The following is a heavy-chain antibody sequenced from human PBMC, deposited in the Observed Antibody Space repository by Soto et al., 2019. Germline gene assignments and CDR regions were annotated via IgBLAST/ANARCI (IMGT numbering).Heavy chain of an antibody. CDR1: GYTFTGYY. J-gene: IGHJ6*02. Sequence: ASLKVSCKASGYTFTGYYMHWVRQAPGQGLEWMGWINPNSGGTNYAQKFQGWVTMTRDTSISTAYMELSRLRSDDTAVYYCARGSRRSWLTKPNYYGMDVWGQGTTVTVSS. D-gene: IGHD6-13*01. CDR2: INPNSGGT. V-gene: IGHV1-2*04. CDR3: ARGSRRSWLTKPNYYGMDV.